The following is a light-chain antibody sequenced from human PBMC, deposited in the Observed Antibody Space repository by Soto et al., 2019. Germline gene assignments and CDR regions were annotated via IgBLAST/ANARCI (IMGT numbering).Light chain of an antibody. CDR1: QSLSGW. CDR3: QQYNRYSRT. V-gene: IGKV1-5*01. J-gene: IGKJ1*01. Sequence: DIQMTQSPSTLSASVGDRVTITCRASQSLSGWLAWYQQKPGKAPNLLIYDTSSLKSGVPSRFSGSGSGTDFSLSIRSLQPDDFATYYCQQYNRYSRTFGQGTKVDIK. CDR2: DTS.